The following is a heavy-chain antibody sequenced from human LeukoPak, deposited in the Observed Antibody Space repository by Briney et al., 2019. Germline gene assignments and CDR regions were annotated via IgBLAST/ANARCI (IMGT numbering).Heavy chain of an antibody. CDR2: INPNSGDS. J-gene: IGHJ4*02. V-gene: IGHV1-8*03. D-gene: IGHD4-11*01. CDR3: ARHLRTTFDC. CDR1: GYTFTSND. Sequence: ASVKVSCKASGYTFTSNDINWVRQAPGQGPEWMGWINPNSGDSGYAQKFRGRVTITRDTSISTAYMELSSLRSDDTAVYYCARHLRTTFDCWGQGTLVTVSS.